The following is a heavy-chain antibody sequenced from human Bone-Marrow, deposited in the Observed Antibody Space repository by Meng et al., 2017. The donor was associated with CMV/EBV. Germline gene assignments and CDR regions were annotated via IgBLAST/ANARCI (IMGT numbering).Heavy chain of an antibody. CDR3: ARMTIGGEVATIYYFDY. CDR1: GYTFTSYD. V-gene: IGHV1-69*10. J-gene: IGHJ4*02. Sequence: SVKVSCKASGYTFTSYDINWVRQAPGQGLEWMGGIIPILGIANYAQKFQGRVTITADKSTSTAYMELSSLRSEDTAVYYCARMTIGGEVATIYYFDYWGQGTLVTVSS. D-gene: IGHD5-12*01. CDR2: IIPILGIA.